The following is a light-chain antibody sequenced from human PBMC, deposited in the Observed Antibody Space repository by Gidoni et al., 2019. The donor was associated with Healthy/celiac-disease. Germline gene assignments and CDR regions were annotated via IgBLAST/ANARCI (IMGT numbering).Light chain of an antibody. J-gene: IGKJ5*01. CDR1: QGISSW. V-gene: IGKV1-12*01. CDR2: AAS. CDR3: QQANSFPLT. Sequence: DIQMTQSPSSVSASVGDRVTITCRASQGISSWLARYQQKPGKPPKLLIYAASSLQSGVPSRFSGSGSGTDFTLTISSLQPEDFATYYCQQANSFPLTFGQGTRLEIK.